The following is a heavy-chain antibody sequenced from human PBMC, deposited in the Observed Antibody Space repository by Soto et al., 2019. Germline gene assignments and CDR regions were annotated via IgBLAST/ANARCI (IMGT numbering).Heavy chain of an antibody. CDR2: IKNKGDGGKA. CDR3: ATMGRYCSGGSCYSDN. J-gene: IGHJ4*02. V-gene: IGHV3-15*01. CDR1: GFLFPNAW. Sequence: EVQLVESGGGLVKPGGSLRLSCAGSGFLFPNAWMSWFRQAPGKGLEWVGHIKNKGDGGKADHAAAVKGRFVISRDDSERMVFLQMNSLKVEDTAVYYCATMGRYCSGGSCYSDNWGQGALVTVSS. D-gene: IGHD2-15*01.